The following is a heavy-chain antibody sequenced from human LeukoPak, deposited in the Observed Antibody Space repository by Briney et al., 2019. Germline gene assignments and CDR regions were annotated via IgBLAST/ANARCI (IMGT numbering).Heavy chain of an antibody. V-gene: IGHV3-11*01. Sequence: PGGSLRLSCAASGFTFSDYYMSWIRQAPGKGLEWVSYISSSGSTIYYADSVKGRFTISRDNAKNSLYLQMNSPRAEDTAVYYCARALSRLYYYYGMDVWGQGTTVTVSS. CDR1: GFTFSDYY. J-gene: IGHJ6*02. D-gene: IGHD6-13*01. CDR2: ISSSGSTI. CDR3: ARALSRLYYYYGMDV.